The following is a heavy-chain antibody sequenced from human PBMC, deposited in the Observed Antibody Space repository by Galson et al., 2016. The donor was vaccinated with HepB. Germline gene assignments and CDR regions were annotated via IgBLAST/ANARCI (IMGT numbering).Heavy chain of an antibody. V-gene: IGHV3-74*03. CDR3: TSGELQCGGDCLSP. D-gene: IGHD2-21*02. CDR1: GFDFSRRW. J-gene: IGHJ4*02. CDR2: IYSDGTDT. Sequence: SLRLSCAASGFDFSRRWMNWVRQAPGKGLVWVSRIYSDGTDTAYADSVKGRFTISRDNAKSMLFLQMNSLRAEDTAVYYCTSGELQCGGDCLSPWGQRTLVTVSS.